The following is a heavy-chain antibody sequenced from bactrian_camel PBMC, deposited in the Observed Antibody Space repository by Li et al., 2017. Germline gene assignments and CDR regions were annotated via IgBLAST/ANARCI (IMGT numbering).Heavy chain of an antibody. D-gene: IGHD6*01. J-gene: IGHJ4*01. Sequence: HVQLVESGGGSVQAGGSPRLSCVVSGYTYSSSCMAWFRQAPGKEREGVAWISTAGVPTYAASVTVRFTISQDNAKNTLYLQMNSLKPEDTAMYYCVALASWYTPYNYWGQGTQVTVS. CDR3: VALASWYTPYNY. CDR1: GYTYSSSC. CDR2: ISTAGVPT. V-gene: IGHV3S68*01.